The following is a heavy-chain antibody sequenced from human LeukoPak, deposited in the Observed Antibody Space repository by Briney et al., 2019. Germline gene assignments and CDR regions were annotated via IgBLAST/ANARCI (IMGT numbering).Heavy chain of an antibody. CDR1: GFTFSSYT. CDR2: IRGSSGST. V-gene: IGHV3-23*01. Sequence: GATLRLSCAASGFTFSSYTISWGRQAPGQGLEWVSAIRGSSGSTYYADCVKGRFTISRDNSKNTLYLQMNSLRAEDTAVYYCATRTEDYGDTPYYYYYGMDVWGQGTTVTVSS. CDR3: ATRTEDYGDTPYYYYYGMDV. J-gene: IGHJ6*02. D-gene: IGHD4-17*01.